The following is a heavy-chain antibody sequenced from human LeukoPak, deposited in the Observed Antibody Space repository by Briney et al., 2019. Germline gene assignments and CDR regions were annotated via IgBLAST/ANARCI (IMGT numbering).Heavy chain of an antibody. CDR2: IDPSGRII. J-gene: IGHJ4*02. V-gene: IGHV3-48*03. D-gene: IGHD3-10*01. CDR1: GFTFSSYE. Sequence: PGGSLRLSCAGSGFTFSSYEMNWVRQAPGKGLEWISYIDPSGRIIYHADSVKGRITISRDNAKNTLYLQMNRLRAEDTAVYYCARGFSSGSSLPFDYWGQGTLVTVSS. CDR3: ARGFSSGSSLPFDY.